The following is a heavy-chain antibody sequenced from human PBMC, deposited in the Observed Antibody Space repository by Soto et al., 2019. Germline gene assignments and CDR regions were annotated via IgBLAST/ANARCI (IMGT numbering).Heavy chain of an antibody. J-gene: IGHJ4*02. CDR1: GYTFVNYA. V-gene: IGHV1-18*01. D-gene: IGHD2-15*01. CDR3: VSLPCGGGTCSPPTFDY. Sequence: QVQLVQSGAEVKKPGASVKVSCKASGYTFVNYAFTWVRQAPGQGLEWMGWTSAYNGNTKYAQKFQGRVTMTTDTSTGTAYIELRSLRSDDTAVYFCVSLPCGGGTCSPPTFDYWGQGTLVTVSS. CDR2: TSAYNGNT.